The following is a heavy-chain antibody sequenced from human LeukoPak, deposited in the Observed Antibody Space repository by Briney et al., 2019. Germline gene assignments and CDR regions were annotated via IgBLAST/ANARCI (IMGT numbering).Heavy chain of an antibody. CDR3: AKDQRPDSGYDIDS. CDR1: GFTFSTYS. J-gene: IGHJ4*02. D-gene: IGHD5-12*01. CDR2: IWPSGDTT. V-gene: IGHV3-23*01. Sequence: GGSLRLSCAASGFTFSTYSMSWVRQAPRKGLEGVSVIWPSGDTTYYADSVKGRFTISRDNSKNTLYLQMHNLRAEDTALYYCAKDQRPDSGYDIDSWGQGTLVIVSS.